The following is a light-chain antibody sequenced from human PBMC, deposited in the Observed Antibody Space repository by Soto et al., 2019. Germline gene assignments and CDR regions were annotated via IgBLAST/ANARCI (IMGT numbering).Light chain of an antibody. V-gene: IGKV1-5*03. CDR3: QQYNSYSRT. CDR2: KAS. CDR1: QSISSW. J-gene: IGKJ1*01. Sequence: DIQMTQSPSTLSASVGDRVTITCRASQSISSWLAWYQQKPGKAPKLLIYKASSLESGVPSRFSGSGSGTAFTLTISSLQPDDFATYHCQQYNSYSRTFGQGTKVEIQ.